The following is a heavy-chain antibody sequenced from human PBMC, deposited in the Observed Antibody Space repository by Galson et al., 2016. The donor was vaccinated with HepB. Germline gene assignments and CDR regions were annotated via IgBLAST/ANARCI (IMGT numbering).Heavy chain of an antibody. Sequence: LRLSCAASGFRFSASWMSWVRQAPGKGLERVAGTHEDGREKYYMDSVKGRFTISRDNAQNSLYLQMDSLMAEDTAVYYCVRTAVLVRGGHDYFDYWGQGTLVTVSP. D-gene: IGHD2-8*02. CDR2: THEDGREK. V-gene: IGHV3-7*03. J-gene: IGHJ4*02. CDR3: VRTAVLVRGGHDYFDY. CDR1: GFRFSASW.